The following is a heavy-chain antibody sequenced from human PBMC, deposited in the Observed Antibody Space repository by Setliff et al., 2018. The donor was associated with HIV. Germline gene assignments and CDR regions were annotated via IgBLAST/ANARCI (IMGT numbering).Heavy chain of an antibody. CDR2: IYYSGST. J-gene: IGHJ2*01. CDR1: GGSISSSSYY. D-gene: IGHD6-13*01. CDR3: ARRGGASSSWYDWYFDL. V-gene: IGHV4-39*01. Sequence: LETLSLTCTVSGGSISSSSYYWGWIRQPPGKGLEWIGSIYYSGSTYYNPSLKSRVTISVDTSKNQFSLKLSSVTAADTAVYYCARRGGASSSWYDWYFDLWGRGTLVTVSS.